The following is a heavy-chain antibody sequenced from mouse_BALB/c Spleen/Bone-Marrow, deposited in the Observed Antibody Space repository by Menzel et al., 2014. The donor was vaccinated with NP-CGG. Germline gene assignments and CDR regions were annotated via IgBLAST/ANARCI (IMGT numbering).Heavy chain of an antibody. CDR3: ARWLLPYGLDY. CDR2: IDPANGNT. J-gene: IGHJ4*01. V-gene: IGHV14-3*02. D-gene: IGHD2-3*01. Sequence: VHVKQSGAELVKPGASVKLSCTASGFNIKDTYMHWVKQRPEQGLEWIGRIDPANGNTKYGPKFQGKATITADTSSNTAYLQLSSLTSEDTAVYYCARWLLPYGLDYWGQGTSVTVSS. CDR1: GFNIKDTY.